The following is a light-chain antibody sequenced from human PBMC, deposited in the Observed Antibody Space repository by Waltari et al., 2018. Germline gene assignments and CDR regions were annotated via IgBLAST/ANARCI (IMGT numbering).Light chain of an antibody. CDR2: GGS. J-gene: IGLJ2*01. V-gene: IGLV2-23*01. CDR1: RSDVGSYRF. Sequence: QSALTQPAPVSGSPGQSITISCTATRSDVGSYRFVPWYHQHPGKAPKLMIYGGSQRPSGISNRFSGSKSGNTASLTISGLRAEDEADYYCCSYAGSSPHVVFGGGTKLTVL. CDR3: CSYAGSSPHVV.